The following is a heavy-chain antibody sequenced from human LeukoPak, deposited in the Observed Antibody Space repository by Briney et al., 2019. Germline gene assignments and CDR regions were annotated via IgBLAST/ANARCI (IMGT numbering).Heavy chain of an antibody. V-gene: IGHV3-23*01. Sequence: GASVKVSCKASGYTFSSYAMSWVRQAPGKGLEWVSAISGSGGSTYYADSVKGRFTISRDNSKNTLYLQMNSLRAEDTAVYYCARTLGYSAGYDYWGQGTLVTVSS. J-gene: IGHJ4*02. CDR2: ISGSGGST. D-gene: IGHD1-1*01. CDR3: ARTLGYSAGYDY. CDR1: GYTFSSYA.